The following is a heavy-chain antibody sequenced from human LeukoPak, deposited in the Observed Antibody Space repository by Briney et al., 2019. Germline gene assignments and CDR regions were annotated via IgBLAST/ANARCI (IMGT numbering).Heavy chain of an antibody. CDR1: GFTLSTNA. CDR3: ARDPPSFQH. J-gene: IGHJ1*01. CDR2: ISSSSSYI. V-gene: IGHV3-21*01. Sequence: GGSLRLSCLTSGFTLSTNAMSWVRQAPGKGLEWVSSISSSSSYIYYADSVKGRFTISRDNAKNSLYLQMNSLRAEDTAVYYCARDPPSFQHWGQGTLVTVSS.